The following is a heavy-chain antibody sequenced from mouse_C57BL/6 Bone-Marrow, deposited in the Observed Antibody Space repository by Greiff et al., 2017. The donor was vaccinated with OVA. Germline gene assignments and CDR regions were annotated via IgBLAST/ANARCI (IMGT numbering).Heavy chain of an antibody. CDR3: ARIASPYYGSSPGFAY. CDR2: IWWDDDK. Sequence: QVTLKESGPGILQPSQTLSLTCSFSGFSLSTFGMGVGWIRQPSGKGLEWLAHIWWDDDKYYNPALKSRLTISKDTSKNQVFLKIANVDTADTATYYCARIASPYYGSSPGFAYWGQGTLVTVSA. D-gene: IGHD1-1*01. V-gene: IGHV8-8*01. CDR1: GFSLSTFGMG. J-gene: IGHJ3*01.